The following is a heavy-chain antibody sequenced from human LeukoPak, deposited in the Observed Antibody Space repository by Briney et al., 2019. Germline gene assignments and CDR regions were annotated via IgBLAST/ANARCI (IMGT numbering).Heavy chain of an antibody. V-gene: IGHV3-21*04. D-gene: IGHD3-22*01. Sequence: PGGSLRLSCAASGFTFSSYSMNWVRQAPGKGLEWVSSISSSSSYKYYADSVKGRFTISRDNAKNSLYLQMNSLRAEDTALYYCAKGQTVVNYFDYWGQGTLVTVSS. CDR3: AKGQTVVNYFDY. J-gene: IGHJ4*02. CDR1: GFTFSSYS. CDR2: ISSSSSYK.